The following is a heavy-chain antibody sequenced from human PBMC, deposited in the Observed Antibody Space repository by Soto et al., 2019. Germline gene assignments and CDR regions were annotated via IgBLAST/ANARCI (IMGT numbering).Heavy chain of an antibody. CDR1: GYTFTSYG. CDR3: ARWASLFNWFAP. CDR2: ISAYNGNT. Sequence: GASVKVSCKASGYTFTSYGISWARQAPGQGLEWMGWISAYNGNTNYAQKLQGRVTMTTDTSTSTAYMELRSLRSDDTAVYYWARWASLFNWFAPWGQGTVVTVTS. J-gene: IGHJ5*02. V-gene: IGHV1-18*04.